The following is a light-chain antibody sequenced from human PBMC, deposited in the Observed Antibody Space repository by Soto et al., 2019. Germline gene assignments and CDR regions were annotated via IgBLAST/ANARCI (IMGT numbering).Light chain of an antibody. V-gene: IGKV1-5*03. J-gene: IGKJ1*01. CDR3: QQYNNYGSWT. CDR1: QSISGW. CDR2: KAS. Sequence: DMQVTQSPSTLYASVGDRVTITCRASQSISGWLAWYQQKPGKAPNLLIYKASTLESGVPSRFSGSGSGTEFTLTISSLQPDDFATYYCQQYNNYGSWTFGQGTKVEIQ.